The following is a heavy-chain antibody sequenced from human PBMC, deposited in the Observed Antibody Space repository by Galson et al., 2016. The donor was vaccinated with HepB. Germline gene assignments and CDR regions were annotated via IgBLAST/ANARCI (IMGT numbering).Heavy chain of an antibody. J-gene: IGHJ3*02. V-gene: IGHV3-23*01. CDR3: AKISPVGYNSGWGGSLGI. CDR2: IRGSGTGT. CDR1: GFSISIYS. D-gene: IGHD6-19*01. Sequence: SLRLSCAASGFSISIYSMNWVRQAPGKGLEWVSAIRGSGTGTSYTDSVKGRFTISRDNSTNTLYMQLNSLRSEDAAVYYCAKISPVGYNSGWGGSLGIWGRGTMVTVSS.